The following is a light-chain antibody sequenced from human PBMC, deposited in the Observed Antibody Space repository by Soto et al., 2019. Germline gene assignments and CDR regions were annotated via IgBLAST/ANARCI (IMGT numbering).Light chain of an antibody. CDR2: RAS. CDR3: QQYTENWT. V-gene: IGKV1-5*03. J-gene: IGKJ1*01. CDR1: QGISTW. Sequence: DIQMTQSPPTRSASVGDRVTITCRASQGISTWLAWYQQKPGKAPKLLIYRASSLESGVPSRFSGSGSGTEFTLTINSLQPDDFATYYCQQYTENWTFGQGTKVEIK.